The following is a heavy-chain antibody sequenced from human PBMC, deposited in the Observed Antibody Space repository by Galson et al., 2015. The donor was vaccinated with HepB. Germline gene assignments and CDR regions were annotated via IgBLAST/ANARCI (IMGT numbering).Heavy chain of an antibody. CDR2: INHSGST. Sequence: ETLSLTCAVYGGSFSGYYWSWIRQPPGKGLEWIGEINHSGSTNYNPSLKSRVTISVDTSKNQFSLKLSSVTAADTAVYYCALVGIPNETGSVEMAYYGMDVWGQGTTVTVSS. CDR1: GGSFSGYY. V-gene: IGHV4-34*01. CDR3: ALVGIPNETGSVEMAYYGMDV. J-gene: IGHJ6*02. D-gene: IGHD5-24*01.